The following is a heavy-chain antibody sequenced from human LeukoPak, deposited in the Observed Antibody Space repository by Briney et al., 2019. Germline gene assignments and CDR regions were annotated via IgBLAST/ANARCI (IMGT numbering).Heavy chain of an antibody. Sequence: GGSLRLSCAASGFTFSAYYMTWIRQAPGEGLQWVSYISDSGTTVEYTDSVKGRFTISRDNAKNALYLQMNSLRVEDTGIYYCARDVGSDFWGQGTLVSVSS. CDR3: ARDVGSDF. V-gene: IGHV3-11*04. CDR1: GFTFSAYY. CDR2: ISDSGTTV. J-gene: IGHJ4*02.